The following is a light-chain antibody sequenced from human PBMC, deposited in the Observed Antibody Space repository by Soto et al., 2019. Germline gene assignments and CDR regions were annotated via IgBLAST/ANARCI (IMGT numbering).Light chain of an antibody. J-gene: IGLJ1*01. Sequence: QSALTQPASVSGSPGQSITISCTGTSGDVGGYNYVSWYQQHPGKAPKLVIYEVNNRPSGVSNRFSGSKSGNTASLTISGLQAEDEADYYCSSYTTSSTLVFGTGTKVTVL. CDR3: SSYTTSSTLV. CDR2: EVN. CDR1: SGDVGGYNY. V-gene: IGLV2-14*01.